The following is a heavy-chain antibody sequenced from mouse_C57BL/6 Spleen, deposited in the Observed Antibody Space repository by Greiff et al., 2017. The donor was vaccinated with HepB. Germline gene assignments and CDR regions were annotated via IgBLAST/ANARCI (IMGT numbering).Heavy chain of an antibody. CDR2: ISSGSSTI. CDR3: ARDTTVVEGYFDV. J-gene: IGHJ1*03. Sequence: EVKLVESGGGLVKPGGSLKLSCAASGFTFSVYGMHWVRQAPEKGLEWVAYISSGSSTIYYADTVKGRFTISRDNAKNTLFLQMTSLRSEDTAMYYCARDTTVVEGYFDVWGTGTTVTVSS. D-gene: IGHD1-1*01. CDR1: GFTFSVYG. V-gene: IGHV5-17*01.